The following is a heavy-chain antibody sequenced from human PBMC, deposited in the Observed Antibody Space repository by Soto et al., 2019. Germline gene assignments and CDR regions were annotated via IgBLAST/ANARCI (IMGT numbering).Heavy chain of an antibody. CDR1: GFSLSTSGAG. CDR3: THFSGYEQFEY. CDR2: IYWNDDK. J-gene: IGHJ4*02. V-gene: IGHV2-5*01. Sequence: QITLKESGPTLVKPTQTLTLTCTFSGFSLSTSGAGVGWIRQPPGKALEWLAVIYWNDDKRYSPSLKSRVTIAKDTSKIEVVLTMTSMDPMDTATYYCTHFSGYEQFEYWGQGTLITVSS. D-gene: IGHD5-12*01.